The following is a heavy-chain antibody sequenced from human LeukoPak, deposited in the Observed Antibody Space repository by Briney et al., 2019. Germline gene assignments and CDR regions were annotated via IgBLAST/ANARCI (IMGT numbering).Heavy chain of an antibody. J-gene: IGHJ3*02. V-gene: IGHV4-34*01. CDR2: IYYSGST. Sequence: SETLSLTCAVYGGSFSGYYWGWIRQPPGKGLEWIGSIYYSGSTHYNPSLKSRVTISVDTSKKQFSLKLTSVTAADTAVYYCARWGPGIAAAGTSDAFDIWGQGTLVTVSS. CDR1: GGSFSGYY. CDR3: ARWGPGIAAAGTSDAFDI. D-gene: IGHD6-13*01.